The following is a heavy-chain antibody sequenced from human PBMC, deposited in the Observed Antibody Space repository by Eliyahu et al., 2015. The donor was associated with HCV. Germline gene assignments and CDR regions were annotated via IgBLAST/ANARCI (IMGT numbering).Heavy chain of an antibody. J-gene: IGHJ6*02. D-gene: IGHD3-9*01. CDR1: GFPFSDXY. CDR2: ISSTSIYT. Sequence: HVQLVESGGGLVKPGGSLRLSCAAXGFPFSDXYMSWIRQAPGKGLEWVSYISSTSIYTNYADSVKGRFTISRDNAKNSLYLQMNSLRAEDTAVYYCARYDILTGTYGMDVWGQGTTVTVSS. CDR3: ARYDILTGTYGMDV. V-gene: IGHV3-11*05.